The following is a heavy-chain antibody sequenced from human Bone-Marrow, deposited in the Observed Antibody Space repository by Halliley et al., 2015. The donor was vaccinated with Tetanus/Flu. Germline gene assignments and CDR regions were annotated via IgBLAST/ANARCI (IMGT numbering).Heavy chain of an antibody. D-gene: IGHD1-1*01. Sequence: YISSISNGMSYAESLKGRFTISRDNAKGSLYLQMNSLRAEDSGLYYCARDRGYVSGTADHLSWGQGTLVTVSS. J-gene: IGHJ5*02. V-gene: IGHV3-48*03. CDR2: ISSISNGM. CDR3: ARDRGYVSGTADHLS.